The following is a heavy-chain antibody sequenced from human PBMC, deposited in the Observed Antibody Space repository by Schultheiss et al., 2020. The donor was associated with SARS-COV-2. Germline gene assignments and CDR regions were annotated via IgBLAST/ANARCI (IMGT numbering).Heavy chain of an antibody. CDR3: ARAGQNWNYVGCLDY. V-gene: IGHV3-30-3*01. CDR2: ISYDGSNK. J-gene: IGHJ4*02. CDR1: GFTFSSYA. Sequence: GGSLRLSCAASGFTFSSYAMHWVRQAPGKGLEWVAVISYDGSNKYYADSVKGRFTISRDNSKNTLYLQMNSLRAEDTAVYYCARAGQNWNYVGCLDYWGQGTLVTVSS. D-gene: IGHD1-7*01.